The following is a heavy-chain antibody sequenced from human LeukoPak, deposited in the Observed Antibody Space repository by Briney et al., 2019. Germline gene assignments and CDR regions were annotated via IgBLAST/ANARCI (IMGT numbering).Heavy chain of an antibody. Sequence: PSETLSLTCTVSGGSISSYYWSWIRQPPGKGLEWIGYIYYSGSTNYNPSLKSRVTISVDTSKNQFSLKLSSVTAADTAVYYCARVRIWFGAYFDYWGQGTLVTVSS. CDR3: ARVRIWFGAYFDY. CDR2: IYYSGST. CDR1: GGSISSYY. J-gene: IGHJ4*02. V-gene: IGHV4-59*01. D-gene: IGHD2-15*01.